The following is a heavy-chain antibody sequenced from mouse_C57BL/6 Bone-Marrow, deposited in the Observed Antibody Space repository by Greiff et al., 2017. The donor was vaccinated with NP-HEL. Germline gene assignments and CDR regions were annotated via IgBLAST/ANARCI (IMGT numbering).Heavy chain of an antibody. V-gene: IGHV1-69*01. J-gene: IGHJ4*01. Sequence: QVQLQQPGAELVMPGASVKLSCKASVYTFTSYWMHWVKQRPGQGLEWIGEIDPSDSYTNYNQKFKGKSTLTVDKSSSTAYMQLSSLTSEDSAVYYCARGSSYDYAMDYWGQGTSVTVSS. CDR1: VYTFTSYW. CDR2: IDPSDSYT. D-gene: IGHD1-1*01. CDR3: ARGSSYDYAMDY.